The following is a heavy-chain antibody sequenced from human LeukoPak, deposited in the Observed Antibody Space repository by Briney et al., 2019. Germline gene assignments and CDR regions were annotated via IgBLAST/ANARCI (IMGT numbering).Heavy chain of an antibody. V-gene: IGHV3-7*01. D-gene: IGHD5-12*01. CDR3: ARIHSGYIWGDSFDI. CDR2: IKEDGSEK. J-gene: IGHJ3*02. CDR1: GFIFSSYW. Sequence: GGSLRLSCVASGFIFSSYWMIWVRQAPGKGLEWVANIKEDGSEKYFVDSVKGRFTISRDNAKNSLYLQMNSLGAEDTAMYFRARIHSGYIWGDSFDIWGQGTLVTVSS.